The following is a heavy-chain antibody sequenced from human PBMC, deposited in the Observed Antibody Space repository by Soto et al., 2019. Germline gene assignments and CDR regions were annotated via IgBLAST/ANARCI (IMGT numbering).Heavy chain of an antibody. CDR3: ARALGDSVVTGYYYMDV. J-gene: IGHJ6*03. CDR2: IYSGGST. Sequence: GGSLRLSCAASGFTVSSNYMSWVRQAPGKGLEWVSVIYSGGSTYYADSVKGRFTISRHNSKNTLYLQMNSLRAEDTAVYYCARALGDSVVTGYYYMDVWGKGTTVTVSS. CDR1: GFTVSSNY. V-gene: IGHV3-53*04. D-gene: IGHD3-22*01.